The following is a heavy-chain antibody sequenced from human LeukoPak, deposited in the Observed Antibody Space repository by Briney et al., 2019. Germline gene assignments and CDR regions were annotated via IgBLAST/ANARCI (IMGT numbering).Heavy chain of an antibody. CDR2: ISYDGSNK. CDR1: GFTFSSYA. D-gene: IGHD3-10*02. Sequence: WRSLRLSCAASGFTFSSYAIHWVRQAPGKGLEWVAVISYDGSNKYYADSVKGRFTISRDNAKNSLYLQMNSLRAEDTAVYYCAELGITMIGGVWGKGTTVTISS. J-gene: IGHJ6*04. CDR3: AELGITMIGGV. V-gene: IGHV3-30*04.